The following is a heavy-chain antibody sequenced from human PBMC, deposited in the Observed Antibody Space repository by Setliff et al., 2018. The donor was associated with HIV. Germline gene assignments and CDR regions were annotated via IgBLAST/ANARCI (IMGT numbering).Heavy chain of an antibody. CDR3: ARYYYARRDGYNSYFDY. J-gene: IGHJ4*02. V-gene: IGHV1-69*05. CDR2: IVPMFGTT. Sequence: SVKVSCKASGTSFNIYAISWVRQAPGQGLEWMGGIVPMFGTTDYAQKFQGRITITTDESTTTAYMELSSLRSEDTAVYYCARYYYARRDGYNSYFDYWGQGTLVTVSS. CDR1: GTSFNIYA. D-gene: IGHD3-10*01.